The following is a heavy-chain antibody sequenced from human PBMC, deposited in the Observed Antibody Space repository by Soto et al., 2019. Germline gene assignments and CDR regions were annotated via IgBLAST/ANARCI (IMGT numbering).Heavy chain of an antibody. V-gene: IGHV1-69*13. CDR1: GGTFSSYA. D-gene: IGHD1-26*01. Sequence: SVKVSCKASGGTFSSYAISWVRQAPGQGLEWMGRIIPIFGTANYAQKFQGRVTITADESTSTAYMELSSLRSEDTAVYYCARDLIVGDTRGPPFDYWGQGTLVTV. J-gene: IGHJ4*02. CDR2: IIPIFGTA. CDR3: ARDLIVGDTRGPPFDY.